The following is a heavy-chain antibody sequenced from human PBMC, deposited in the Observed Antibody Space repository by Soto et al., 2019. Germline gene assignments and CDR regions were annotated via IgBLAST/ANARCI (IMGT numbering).Heavy chain of an antibody. CDR1: GGSISSRYY. D-gene: IGHD3-9*01. V-gene: IGHV4-39*01. Sequence: QLQLQESGPGLVKPSETLSLTCTVSGGSISSRYYWGWIRQAPGKGLEWIGSIDYSGSTYYKPSLKGGVTMSVDTSRNKFSLRLSSVAAADTAVYYCARHIPAVTGYIGGHFDYWGQGTLVTVSS. CDR2: IDYSGST. CDR3: ARHIPAVTGYIGGHFDY. J-gene: IGHJ4*02.